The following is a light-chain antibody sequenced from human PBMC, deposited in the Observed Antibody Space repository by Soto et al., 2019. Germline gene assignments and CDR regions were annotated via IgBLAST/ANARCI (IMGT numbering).Light chain of an antibody. CDR2: EVS. CDR1: TNDVGGYKY. V-gene: IGLV2-8*01. CDR3: SSYAGSNKVL. J-gene: IGLJ2*01. Sequence: QSALTQPPSASGSPGQSVTISCTGTTNDVGGYKYVSWYQQHPGKAPKLMIYEVSEWPSGVPDRFSGSKSGNTASLTVSGLQAEDEADYYCSSYAGSNKVLFGGGTKLTVL.